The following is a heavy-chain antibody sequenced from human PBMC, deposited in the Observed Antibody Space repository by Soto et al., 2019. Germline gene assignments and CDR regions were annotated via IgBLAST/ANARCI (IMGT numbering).Heavy chain of an antibody. D-gene: IGHD6-6*01. V-gene: IGHV3-73*01. J-gene: IGHJ4*02. Sequence: EVQLVESGGGLVQPGGSLKLSCAASWFSFSGSAMHWVRQASGKGLEWVGHIRSKSNSYATAYVASVKGRFTISRDDSKNTAYLQMNSLNTEDTAVYYCTGSSSGYWGQGTLVTVSS. CDR3: TGSSSGY. CDR1: WFSFSGSA. CDR2: IRSKSNSYAT.